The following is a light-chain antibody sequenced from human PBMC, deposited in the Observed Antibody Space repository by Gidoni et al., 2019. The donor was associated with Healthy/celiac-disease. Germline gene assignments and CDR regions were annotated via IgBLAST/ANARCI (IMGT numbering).Light chain of an antibody. Sequence: DIQTTQSPSSLSASVGDRVTITCQASQDISNYLNWYQQKPGKAPKLLIYDTSNLETGVPSRFSGSGSGTDFTFTISSLQPEDIATYYCQHYDNLSALTFGGGTKVEIK. CDR1: QDISNY. J-gene: IGKJ4*01. CDR3: QHYDNLSALT. CDR2: DTS. V-gene: IGKV1-33*01.